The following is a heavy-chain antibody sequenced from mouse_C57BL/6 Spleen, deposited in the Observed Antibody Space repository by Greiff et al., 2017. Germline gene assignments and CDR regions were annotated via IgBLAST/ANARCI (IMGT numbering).Heavy chain of an antibody. D-gene: IGHD2-1*01. J-gene: IGHJ2*01. CDR3: AREGGNSYFGY. CDR1: GYAFSSYW. Sequence: QVQLKESGAELVKPGASVKISCKASGYAFSSYWMNWVKQRPGKGLEWIGQIYPGDGDTNYNGKFKGKATLTADKSSSTAYMQLSSLTSEVSAVYFWAREGGNSYFGYWGQGTTLTFSS. CDR2: IYPGDGDT. V-gene: IGHV1-80*01.